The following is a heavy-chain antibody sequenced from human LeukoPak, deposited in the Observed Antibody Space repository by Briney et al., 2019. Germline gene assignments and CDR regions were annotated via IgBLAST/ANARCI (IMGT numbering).Heavy chain of an antibody. D-gene: IGHD6-13*01. Sequence: GGSLRLSCVASGFTFTSYGMHWVRQAPGKGLEWVANIKQDGSGKHYVDSMKGRFTISRDNAKHSVYLQMNSLRAEDTAIYYCARIGYGSSCFDYWGQGTLVTVSS. J-gene: IGHJ4*03. CDR2: IKQDGSGK. CDR1: GFTFTSYG. V-gene: IGHV3-7*01. CDR3: ARIGYGSSCFDY.